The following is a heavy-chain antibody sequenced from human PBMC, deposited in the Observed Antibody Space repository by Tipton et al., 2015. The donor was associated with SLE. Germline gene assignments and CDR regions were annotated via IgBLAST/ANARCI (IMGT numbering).Heavy chain of an antibody. Sequence: TLSLTCTVSGTSISGYYWNWIRQSPGRGLEWVGYISYSGDTNYNPSLKRRVTISVDTSKNQFSLNLSSVTAADTAVYYCARVGLVAPAAISSGVDYWGQGTLVTVSS. CDR1: GTSISGYY. V-gene: IGHV4-59*12. CDR3: ARVGLVAPAAISSGVDY. D-gene: IGHD2-2*02. CDR2: ISYSGDT. J-gene: IGHJ4*02.